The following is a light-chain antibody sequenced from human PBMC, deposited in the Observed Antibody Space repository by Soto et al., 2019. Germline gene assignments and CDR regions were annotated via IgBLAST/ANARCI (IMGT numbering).Light chain of an antibody. Sequence: QTVVTQEPSFSGSPGRTVTLTCGLNSGSVSTSYYPRWYQQTPGQAPRTLIYNTNTRSSGVPDRFSGSILGNKAALTITGAQADDESDYYCMVYMGGGLRVFGGGTKVTVL. CDR2: NTN. CDR1: SGSVSTSYY. CDR3: MVYMGGGLRV. V-gene: IGLV8-61*01. J-gene: IGLJ3*02.